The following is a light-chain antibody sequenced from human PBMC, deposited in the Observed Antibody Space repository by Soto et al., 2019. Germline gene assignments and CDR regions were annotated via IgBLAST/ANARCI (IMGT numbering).Light chain of an antibody. V-gene: IGKV3-20*01. Sequence: EVVLTQSPGTLSLSPGERATLSCRASQSVGSAYLAWYQQKPGQTPRLLIYGASNRPTGIPDRFSGSGSGTDFTLTINSLEPEDSAVYYCQQHGSSPWMFGQGTKVDIK. J-gene: IGKJ1*01. CDR3: QQHGSSPWM. CDR1: QSVGSAY. CDR2: GAS.